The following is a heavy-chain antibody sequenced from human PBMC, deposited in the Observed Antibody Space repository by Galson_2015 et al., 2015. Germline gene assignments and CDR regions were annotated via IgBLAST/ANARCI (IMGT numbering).Heavy chain of an antibody. CDR3: ARDPGKRSWRPHYYGMDV. V-gene: IGHV3-48*02. CDR2: ISSSSSTI. J-gene: IGHJ6*02. D-gene: IGHD1-1*01. CDR1: GFTFSSYS. Sequence: SLRLSCAASGFTFSSYSMNWVRQAPGKGLEWVSYISSSSSTIYYADSVKGRFTISRDNAKNSLYLQMNSLRDEDTAVYYCARDPGKRSWRPHYYGMDVWGQGTTVTVSS.